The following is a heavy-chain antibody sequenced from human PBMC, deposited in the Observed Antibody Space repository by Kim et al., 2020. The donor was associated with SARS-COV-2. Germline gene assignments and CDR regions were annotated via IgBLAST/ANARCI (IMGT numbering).Heavy chain of an antibody. CDR1: GGSFSGYY. CDR3: ARAPPYCGGDRYSLTFDY. Sequence: SETLSLTCAVYGGSFSGYYWSWIRQPPGKGLEWIGEINHSGSTNYNPSLKSRVTISVDTSKNQFSLKLSSVTAADTAVYYCARAPPYCGGDRYSLTFDY. D-gene: IGHD2-21*02. V-gene: IGHV4-34*01. CDR2: INHSGST. J-gene: IGHJ4*01.